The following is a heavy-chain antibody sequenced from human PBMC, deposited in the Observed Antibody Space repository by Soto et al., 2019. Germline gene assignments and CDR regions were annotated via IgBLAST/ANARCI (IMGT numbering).Heavy chain of an antibody. CDR3: ARVRYCSGGSCSPRFDP. J-gene: IGHJ5*02. CDR1: GGSISSGGYY. D-gene: IGHD2-15*01. CDR2: IYYSGST. Sequence: QVQLQESGPGLVKPSQTLSLTCTVSGGSISSGGYYWSWIRQHPGKGLEWIGYIYYSGSTYYNPSLKSGVTMSVDTAKNQFSLKLSSVTAADTAVYYCARVRYCSGGSCSPRFDPWGQGTLVTVSS. V-gene: IGHV4-31*03.